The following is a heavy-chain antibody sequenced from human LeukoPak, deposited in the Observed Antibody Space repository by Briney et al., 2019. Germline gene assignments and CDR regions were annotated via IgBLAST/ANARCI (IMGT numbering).Heavy chain of an antibody. J-gene: IGHJ4*02. D-gene: IGHD3-16*01. V-gene: IGHV1-2*02. CDR2: INPNSGGT. Sequence: ASVKVSCKASGYTFTGYYMHWVRQAPGQGLEWMGWINPNSGGTNYAQKFQGRVTMTRDTSISTAYMELSRLRSDDTAVYYCARASSLNLDNYGYLYSWGQGTLVTVSS. CDR3: ARASSLNLDNYGYLYS. CDR1: GYTFTGYY.